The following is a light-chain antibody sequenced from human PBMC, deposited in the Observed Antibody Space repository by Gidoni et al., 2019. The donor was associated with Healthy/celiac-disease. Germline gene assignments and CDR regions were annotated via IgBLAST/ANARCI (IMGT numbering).Light chain of an antibody. Sequence: EIVFTQSPATRSLSPGERATLSCRASQSVSSYLAWYQQKPGQAPRFLIYDASYRATGIPARFSGSGSGTEFSLTISSIETEDLAVSYCQQRSNWPPTFGPGTKVDIK. CDR3: QQRSNWPPT. CDR1: QSVSSY. V-gene: IGKV3-11*01. CDR2: DAS. J-gene: IGKJ3*01.